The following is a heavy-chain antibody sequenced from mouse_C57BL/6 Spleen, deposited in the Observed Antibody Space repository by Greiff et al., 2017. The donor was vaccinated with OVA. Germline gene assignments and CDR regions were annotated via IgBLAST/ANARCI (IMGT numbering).Heavy chain of an antibody. CDR3: ARRHYYGSSYFDY. Sequence: EVQLQQSGPGMVKPSQSLSLTCTVTGYSITSGYDWHWIRHFPGNKLEWMGYISYSGSTNYNPSLKSRISITHDTSKNHFFLKLNSVTTEDTATYYCARRHYYGSSYFDYWGQGTTLTVSS. D-gene: IGHD1-1*01. V-gene: IGHV3-1*01. CDR2: ISYSGST. CDR1: GYSITSGYD. J-gene: IGHJ2*01.